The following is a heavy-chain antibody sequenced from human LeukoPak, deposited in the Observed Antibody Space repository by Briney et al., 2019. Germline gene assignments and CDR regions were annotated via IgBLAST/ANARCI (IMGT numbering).Heavy chain of an antibody. J-gene: IGHJ4*02. D-gene: IGHD6-19*01. CDR1: GFTFNSYS. CDR3: ARVQGGGYRTADY. V-gene: IGHV3-30*03. CDR2: ILENGSNQ. Sequence: GGSLRLSCAASGFTFNSYSMNWVRQAPGKGLDWVAVILENGSNQYYADSVKGRFTISRDNSKNTLFLQMNSLRGEDTAMYYCARVQGGGYRTADYWGQGTLVTVSS.